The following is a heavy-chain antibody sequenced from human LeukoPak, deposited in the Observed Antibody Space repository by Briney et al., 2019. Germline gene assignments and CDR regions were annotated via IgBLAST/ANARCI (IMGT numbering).Heavy chain of an antibody. CDR3: ARDEYCSGESDAFDI. J-gene: IGHJ3*02. CDR2: ISSSGSTT. V-gene: IGHV3-48*03. Sequence: GGSLRLSCAASGFTFSNYEMNWVRQAPGKGLEWVSYISSSGSTTYYADSVKGRFTISRDNGKNSLYLQMNNLRDGDTAVYYCARDEYCSGESDAFDIWGQGTMVTVSS. CDR1: GFTFSNYE. D-gene: IGHD3-10*01.